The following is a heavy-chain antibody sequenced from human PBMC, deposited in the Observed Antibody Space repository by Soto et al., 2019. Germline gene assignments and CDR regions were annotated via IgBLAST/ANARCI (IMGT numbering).Heavy chain of an antibody. J-gene: IGHJ4*02. Sequence: GESLKISCQTSGYTFSSNWIGWVRQMPGKGLEWMGIIYPGDSDARYSPSFEGQVTFSVDKSINTAYLQWNSLKASDTAMYYCARQGGEYNTMSDYWGQGTLVTVSS. CDR2: IYPGDSDA. D-gene: IGHD3-10*01. V-gene: IGHV5-51*01. CDR1: GYTFSSNW. CDR3: ARQGGEYNTMSDY.